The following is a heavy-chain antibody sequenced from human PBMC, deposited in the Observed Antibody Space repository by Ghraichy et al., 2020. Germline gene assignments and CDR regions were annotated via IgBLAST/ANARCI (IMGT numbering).Heavy chain of an antibody. J-gene: IGHJ3*02. Sequence: GGSLRLSCAASGFTFSSYAMSWVRQAPGKGLEWVSAISGSGGSTYYADSVKGRFTISRDNSKNTLYLQMNSLRAEDTAVYYCAKMTPAYSGSYLNAFDIWGQGTMVTVSS. D-gene: IGHD1-26*01. CDR1: GFTFSSYA. CDR3: AKMTPAYSGSYLNAFDI. CDR2: ISGSGGST. V-gene: IGHV3-23*01.